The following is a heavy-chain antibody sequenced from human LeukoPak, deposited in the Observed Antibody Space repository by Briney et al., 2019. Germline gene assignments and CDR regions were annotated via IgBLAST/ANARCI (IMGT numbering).Heavy chain of an antibody. Sequence: PGGSLRLSCAASGFTFSSYGMHWVRQAPGKGLEWVAVIWYDGSNKYYADSVKGRFTISRDNSKNTLYLQMNSLRAEDTAVYYCARAGPPVVTFRNWFDPWGQGTLVTVSS. J-gene: IGHJ5*02. CDR2: IWYDGSNK. CDR3: ARAGPPVVTFRNWFDP. D-gene: IGHD4-23*01. V-gene: IGHV3-30*19. CDR1: GFTFSSYG.